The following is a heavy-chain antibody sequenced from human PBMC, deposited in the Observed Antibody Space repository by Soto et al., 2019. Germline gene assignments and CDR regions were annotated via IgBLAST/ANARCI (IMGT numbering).Heavy chain of an antibody. CDR3: ARVRSNLFDY. CDR2: IHYSGST. Sequence: PSETLSLTCTVSGDSISTFYWSWIRQPPGKGLEWIGYIHYSGSTNYNPSLKSQVIISVDTSKNQFSLKLSSVIAADTAVYFCARVRSNLFDYWGQGTLVTVSS. J-gene: IGHJ4*02. D-gene: IGHD3-3*01. V-gene: IGHV4-59*01. CDR1: GDSISTFY.